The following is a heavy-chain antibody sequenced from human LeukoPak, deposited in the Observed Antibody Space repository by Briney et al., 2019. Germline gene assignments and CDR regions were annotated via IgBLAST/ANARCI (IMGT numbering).Heavy chain of an antibody. D-gene: IGHD5-12*01. CDR3: GRVRTGNTGSPEYFED. CDR1: GGSISSGDYY. V-gene: IGHV4-61*08. Sequence: SQTLSLTCTVSGGSISSGDYYWSWIRQPPGKGLEWIGYLFYSGNTNSNPSLKSRVTISADTSKNQFSLRLNSVTAADTAVYFCGRVRTGNTGSPEYFEDWGQGTLVTVSS. J-gene: IGHJ1*01. CDR2: LFYSGNT.